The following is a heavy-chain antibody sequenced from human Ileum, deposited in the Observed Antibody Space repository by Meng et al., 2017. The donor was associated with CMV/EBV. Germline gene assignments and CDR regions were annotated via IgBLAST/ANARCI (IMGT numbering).Heavy chain of an antibody. CDR3: ARAEADTGNFEY. D-gene: IGHD6-19*01. J-gene: IGHJ4*02. CDR1: DGSISYYY. CDR2: ISSSGSI. Sequence: VRLQGSGPGLGKPSETLSLTCTVTDGSISYYYWSWIRQSADKGLEWIGRISSSGSINYNPSLESRLTLSVDTSKKQLSLKLSSVTAADTAVYYCARAEADTGNFEYWGQGTLVTVSS. V-gene: IGHV4-4*07.